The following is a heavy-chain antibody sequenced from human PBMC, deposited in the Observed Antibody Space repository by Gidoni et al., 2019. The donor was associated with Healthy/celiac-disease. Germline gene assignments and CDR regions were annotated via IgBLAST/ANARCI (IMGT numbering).Heavy chain of an antibody. CDR1: GYTFTSYG. CDR2: ISAYHGNT. CDR3: ARAPVQLEGADWFDP. J-gene: IGHJ5*02. D-gene: IGHD1-1*01. V-gene: IGHV1-18*01. Sequence: QLQLLQSGAEVKKPGASVTASCTDSGYTFTSYGISWVRPAPGQALEWMGLISAYHGNTNYAQKLQGRVTMTTDTSTSTAYMELRSLRSDDTAVYYCARAPVQLEGADWFDPWGQGTLVTVSS.